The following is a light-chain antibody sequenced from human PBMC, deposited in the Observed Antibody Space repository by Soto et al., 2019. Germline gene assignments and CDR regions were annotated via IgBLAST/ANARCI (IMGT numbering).Light chain of an antibody. CDR1: QSISFY. CDR3: QQSYSRPLT. V-gene: IGKV1-39*01. Sequence: DIQMTQSPSSLSASVGDRVTITCRASQSISFYLNWYQQKPGKAPNLLIYAASSLQSGVPSRFSSSGSWTDFTLTISSLQPEDFASYYCQQSYSRPLTFGQGTKVEI. CDR2: AAS. J-gene: IGKJ1*01.